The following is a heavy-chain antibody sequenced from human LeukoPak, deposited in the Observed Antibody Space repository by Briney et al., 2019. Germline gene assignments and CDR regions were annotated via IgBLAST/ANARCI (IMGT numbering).Heavy chain of an antibody. D-gene: IGHD4-17*01. CDR2: IYSGGST. J-gene: IGHJ4*02. Sequence: GGSLRLSCAASGFTVSSNYISWVRQAPGKGLEWVSVIYSGGSTYYADSVKGRFTISRHNSKNTLYLQMNSLRAEDTAVYYCARGGGDYDFDYWGQGTLVTVSS. CDR3: ARGGGDYDFDY. CDR1: GFTVSSNY. V-gene: IGHV3-53*04.